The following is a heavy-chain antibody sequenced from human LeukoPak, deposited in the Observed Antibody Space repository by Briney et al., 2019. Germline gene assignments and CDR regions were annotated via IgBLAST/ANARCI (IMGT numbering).Heavy chain of an antibody. CDR3: ARMRLLNFYYYYGMDV. CDR2: IYYSGST. J-gene: IGHJ6*02. V-gene: IGHV4-59*12. CDR1: VGSIRGYY. D-gene: IGHD5-18*01. Sequence: SETLSLTCSVSVGSIRGYYWSWIRQPPGKGLEWIGYIYYSGSTNYNPSLKSRVTISVDTSKNQFSLKLSSVTAADTAVYYCARMRLLNFYYYYGMDVWGQGTTVTVSS.